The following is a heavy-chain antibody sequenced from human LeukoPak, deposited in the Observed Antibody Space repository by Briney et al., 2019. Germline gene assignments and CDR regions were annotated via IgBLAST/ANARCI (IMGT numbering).Heavy chain of an antibody. J-gene: IGHJ5*02. V-gene: IGHV4-39*01. Sequence: SETLSLTCTVSGGSISSSSYYWGWIRQPPGKGLEWIGSIYYSGSTYYNPSLKSRVTISVDTSKNQFSLKLSSVTAADTAVYYCARNTYSSNWYWFDPWGQGTLVTVSS. D-gene: IGHD6-13*01. CDR1: GGSISSSSYY. CDR3: ARNTYSSNWYWFDP. CDR2: IYYSGST.